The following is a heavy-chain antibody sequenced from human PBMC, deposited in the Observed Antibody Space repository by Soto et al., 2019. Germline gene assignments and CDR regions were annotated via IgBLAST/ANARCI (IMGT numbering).Heavy chain of an antibody. Sequence: QVQLVQSGAEVKKPGASVKVSCKASGYTFTSYAMHWVRQAPGQRLEWMGWINAGNGNTKYSQKFQGRVTITRDTSASTAYMELSSLRSEDTAVYYWARDGMTKGWFDPWGQGTLVTVSS. J-gene: IGHJ5*02. CDR3: ARDGMTKGWFDP. V-gene: IGHV1-3*01. D-gene: IGHD1-1*01. CDR1: GYTFTSYA. CDR2: INAGNGNT.